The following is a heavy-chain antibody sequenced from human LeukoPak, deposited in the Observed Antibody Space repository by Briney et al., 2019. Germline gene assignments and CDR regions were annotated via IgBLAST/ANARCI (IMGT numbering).Heavy chain of an antibody. CDR2: ISSSSSYI. J-gene: IGHJ4*02. Sequence: PGGSLRLSCAASGFTFSSYSMNWVRQAPGKGLEWVSSISSSSSYIYYADSVKGRFTISRDNAKNSLYLQMNSLRAEDTALYYCAKDHYASGNSYADYWGQGTLVTVSS. CDR3: AKDHYASGNSYADY. V-gene: IGHV3-21*04. D-gene: IGHD3-10*01. CDR1: GFTFSSYS.